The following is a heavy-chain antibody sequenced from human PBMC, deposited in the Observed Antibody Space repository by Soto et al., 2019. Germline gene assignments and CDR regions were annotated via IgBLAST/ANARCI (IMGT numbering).Heavy chain of an antibody. CDR1: GFTFSSYA. J-gene: IGHJ4*02. CDR2: ISGSGGST. D-gene: IGHD5-18*01. V-gene: IGHV3-23*01. Sequence: GGSLRLSCAASGFTFSSYAMSWVRQAPGKGLEWVSAISGSGGSTYYADSVKGRFTISRDNSKNTLYLQMNSLRAEDTAVYYCAKFFSQGGYSYGYDFDYWGQGTLVTVSS. CDR3: AKFFSQGGYSYGYDFDY.